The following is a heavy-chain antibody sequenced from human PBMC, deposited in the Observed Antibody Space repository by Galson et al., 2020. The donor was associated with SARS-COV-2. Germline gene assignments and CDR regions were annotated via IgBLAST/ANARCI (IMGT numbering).Heavy chain of an antibody. CDR1: GFSLSTSGMC. CDR2: IDWDDDK. D-gene: IGHD3-16*02. V-gene: IGHV2-70*11. CDR3: ARAPSLPVAYDY. Sequence: SGPTLVKPTQPLTLTCTFSGFSLSTSGMCVSWIRQPPGKALEWLARIDWDDDKYYSTSLKTRLTIAKDTSKNQVVLTMTNMDPVDTATYYCARAPSLPVAYDYWGQGTLVTVSA. J-gene: IGHJ4*02.